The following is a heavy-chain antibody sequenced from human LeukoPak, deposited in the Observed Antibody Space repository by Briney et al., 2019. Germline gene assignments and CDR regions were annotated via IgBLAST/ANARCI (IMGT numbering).Heavy chain of an antibody. CDR3: ARRGYYYYMDV. V-gene: IGHV4-4*09. CDR2: IYTSGST. Sequence: SETLSLTCTVSGGSISSYYWSWIRQPPGKGLEWIGYIYTSGSTNYNPSLKSRVTIPVDTSKNQFSLKLSSVTAADTAVYYCARRGYYYYMDVWGKGTTVTVSS. D-gene: IGHD3-10*01. CDR1: GGSISSYY. J-gene: IGHJ6*03.